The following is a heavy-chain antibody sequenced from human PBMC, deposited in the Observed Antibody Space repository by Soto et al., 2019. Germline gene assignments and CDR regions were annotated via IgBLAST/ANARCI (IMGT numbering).Heavy chain of an antibody. CDR2: IYYSGST. CDR3: ARGERRYYDSSGYTYYFDY. CDR1: GGSISSYY. Sequence: PSETLSLTCTVSGGSISSYYWSWIRQPPGKGLEWIGYIYYSGSTNYNPSLKSRVTISVDTSKNQFSLKLSSVTAADTAVYYCARGERRYYDSSGYTYYFDYWGQGTLVTVS. J-gene: IGHJ4*02. D-gene: IGHD3-22*01. V-gene: IGHV4-59*01.